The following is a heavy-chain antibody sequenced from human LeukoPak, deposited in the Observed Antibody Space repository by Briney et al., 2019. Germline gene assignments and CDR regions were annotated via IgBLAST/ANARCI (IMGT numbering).Heavy chain of an antibody. Sequence: PSETLSLTCAVYGGSFSGYYWSWIRQPPGKGLEWIGEINHSGSTNYNPSLKSRVTISVDTSKNQFSLKLSSVTAADTAVYYCARGPGNYVSFGDLDYYYYYGMDVWGQGTTVTVSS. CDR2: INHSGST. CDR1: GGSFSGYY. D-gene: IGHD4-11*01. J-gene: IGHJ6*02. V-gene: IGHV4-34*01. CDR3: ARGPGNYVSFGDLDYYYYYGMDV.